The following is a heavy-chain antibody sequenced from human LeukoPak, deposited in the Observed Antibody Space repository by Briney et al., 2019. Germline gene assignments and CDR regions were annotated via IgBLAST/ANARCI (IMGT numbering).Heavy chain of an antibody. J-gene: IGHJ5*02. V-gene: IGHV1-18*04. CDR2: ISAYNGNT. CDR1: GYTFTSYG. D-gene: IGHD3-9*01. CDR3: ARVGDDYDILTNWFDP. Sequence: ASVKVSCKASGYTFTSYGISWVRQAPGQGLGWMGWISAYNGNTNYAQKLQGRVTMTTDTSTSTAYMELRSLRSDDTAVYYCARVGDDYDILTNWFDPWGQGTLVTVSS.